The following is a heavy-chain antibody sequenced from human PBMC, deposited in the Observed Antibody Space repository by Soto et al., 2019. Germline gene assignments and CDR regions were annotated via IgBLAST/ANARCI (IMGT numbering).Heavy chain of an antibody. J-gene: IGHJ2*01. D-gene: IGHD2-21*01. CDR2: ISGSGDST. CDR1: GFTFSSYA. V-gene: IGHV3-23*01. CDR3: AKHPNSGKSGRDWYFDL. Sequence: EVQLLESGGGLAQPGGSLRLSCAASGFTFSSYAMSWVRQAPGKGLEWVSAISGSGDSTYYGDSVKGRFTISRDNSKNTLYLQMNSLRAEDTAVYYCAKHPNSGKSGRDWYFDLWGRGTLVTVSS.